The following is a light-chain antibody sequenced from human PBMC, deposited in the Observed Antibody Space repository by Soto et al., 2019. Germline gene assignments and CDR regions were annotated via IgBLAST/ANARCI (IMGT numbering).Light chain of an antibody. Sequence: EIVLTQSPATLSLSPGESATLSCRASPNIRTYLAWYQQKAGQAPRLLIYDAFKRATGIPARFSGSGSGTDVTLTISSLEPEAFAAYYCQQRSTPFTFGPGTKVNIK. V-gene: IGKV3-11*01. J-gene: IGKJ3*01. CDR3: QQRSTPFT. CDR1: PNIRTY. CDR2: DAF.